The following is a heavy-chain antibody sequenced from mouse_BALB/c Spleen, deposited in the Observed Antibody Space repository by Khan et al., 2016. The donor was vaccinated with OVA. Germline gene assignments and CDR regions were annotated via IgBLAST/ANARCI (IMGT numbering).Heavy chain of an antibody. D-gene: IGHD1-1*01. Sequence: DLVKPGASVKLSCKASGYTFTSYWINWIKQRPGQGLEWVGQIGPGSGNPYYNEVFKGKATLTVDTSSSTVYIQLSSLASEDSAVYFCVRTKYYGNGLYALDYWGQGTSVTVSS. CDR2: IGPGSGNP. CDR1: GYTFTSYW. J-gene: IGHJ4*01. CDR3: VRTKYYGNGLYALDY. V-gene: IGHV1S41*01.